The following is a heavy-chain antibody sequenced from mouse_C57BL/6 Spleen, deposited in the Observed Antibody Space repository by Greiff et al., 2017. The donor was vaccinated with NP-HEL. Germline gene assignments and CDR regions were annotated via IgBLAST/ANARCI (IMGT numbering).Heavy chain of an antibody. J-gene: IGHJ3*01. D-gene: IGHD2-4*01. Sequence: EVLLVESGGGLVQPIGSLKLSCAASGFSFNTYAMNWVRQAPGKGLEWVARIRSKSNNYATYYADSVKDRFTISRDDSESRLYLQMNNSKTEDTAMYYCLRDGRAYYDYDLGFAYWGQGTLVTVSA. CDR1: GFSFNTYA. V-gene: IGHV10-1*01. CDR3: LRDGRAYYDYDLGFAY. CDR2: IRSKSNNYAT.